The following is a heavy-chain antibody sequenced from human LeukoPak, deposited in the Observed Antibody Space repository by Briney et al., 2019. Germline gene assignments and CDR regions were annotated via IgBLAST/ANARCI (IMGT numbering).Heavy chain of an antibody. D-gene: IGHD6-19*01. J-gene: IGHJ3*02. V-gene: IGHV1-18*01. CDR1: GYTFTSYG. CDR2: ISSYNGNT. Sequence: ASVKVSCKASGYTFTSYGISWVRQTPAQGLEWMGWISSYNGNTNNAQKLQGRVTMSTDTCTGTAYMALRSLRSDDTAVYYCARRVAVARRDAFDIWGQGTMVTVSS. CDR3: ARRVAVARRDAFDI.